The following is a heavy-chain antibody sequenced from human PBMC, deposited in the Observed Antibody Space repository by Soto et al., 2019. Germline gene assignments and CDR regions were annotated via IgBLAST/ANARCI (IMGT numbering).Heavy chain of an antibody. V-gene: IGHV3-21*02. Sequence: EGQLVESGGGLVKHGGSLRLSCTASGFAFNTYSMNWVRQAPGKGLEWVSSINEDSTYIYYADSLRGRITISRDNAKDSLFLQMNSLRPDDTAVYYCVRDLGRYFRSGYMDLWGDGATVTVSS. CDR3: VRDLGRYFRSGYMDL. D-gene: IGHD3-9*01. CDR2: INEDSTYI. J-gene: IGHJ6*03. CDR1: GFAFNTYS.